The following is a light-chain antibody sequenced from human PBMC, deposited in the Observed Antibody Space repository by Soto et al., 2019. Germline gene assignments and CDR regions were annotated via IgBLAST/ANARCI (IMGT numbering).Light chain of an antibody. CDR3: QHYNNWPRT. J-gene: IGKJ1*01. Sequence: EIVLTQSPATLSLSPGERATLSCRASQSVSSYLAWYQQKPGQAPRLLIYDASNKAAGIPARFSGSGSGTDFTLTISSLEPEDFAVYYCQHYNNWPRTFGQGTKVDIK. CDR1: QSVSSY. V-gene: IGKV3-11*01. CDR2: DAS.